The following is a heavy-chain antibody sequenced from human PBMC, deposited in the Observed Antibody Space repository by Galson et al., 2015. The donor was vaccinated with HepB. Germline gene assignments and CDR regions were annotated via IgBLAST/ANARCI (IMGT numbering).Heavy chain of an antibody. CDR2: ISGSGGST. CDR1: GFTFSSYA. J-gene: IGHJ4*02. V-gene: IGHV3-23*01. Sequence: SLRLSCAASGFTFSSYAMSWVRQAPGKGLEWVSAISGSGGSTYYADSVKGRFTISRDNSKNTLYLQMNSLRAEDTAVYYCAKDWGVVVPADDLMTTVTHPSDYWGQGTLVTVSS. D-gene: IGHD2-2*01. CDR3: AKDWGVVVPADDLMTTVTHPSDY.